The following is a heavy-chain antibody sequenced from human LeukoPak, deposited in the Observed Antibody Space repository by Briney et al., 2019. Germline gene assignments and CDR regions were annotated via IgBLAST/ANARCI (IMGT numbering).Heavy chain of an antibody. CDR1: GVSISAYY. V-gene: IGHV4-4*07. D-gene: IGHD4-17*01. CDR2: IYPGESIYASENT. CDR3: LGDSEEREHFDY. Sequence: SETLSLTCSVSGVSISAYYWSWIRQPAGKGLEWIGRIYPGESIYASENTNYNPSLKSRVSMSGDTSKNQVSLKLRSVTAADTAVYYCLGDSEEREHFDYWGQGTLVTVSS. J-gene: IGHJ4*02.